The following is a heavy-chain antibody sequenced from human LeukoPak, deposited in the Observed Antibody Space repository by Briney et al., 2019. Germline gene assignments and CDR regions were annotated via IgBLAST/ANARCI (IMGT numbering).Heavy chain of an antibody. V-gene: IGHV3-23*01. D-gene: IGHD2-2*01. J-gene: IGHJ5*02. CDR1: GFTFSSYA. CDR3: AKGDIVVVPAANWFDP. Sequence: GGSLTLSCAASGFTFSSYAMSWVRQAPGKGLEWVSAISGSGGSTYYADSVKGRFTISRDTSKNTLYLQMNSLRAEDTAVYYSAKGDIVVVPAANWFDPWGQGTLVTVSS. CDR2: ISGSGGST.